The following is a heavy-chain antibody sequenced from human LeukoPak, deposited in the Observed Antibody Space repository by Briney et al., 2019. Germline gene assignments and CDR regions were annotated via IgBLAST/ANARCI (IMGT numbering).Heavy chain of an antibody. D-gene: IGHD6-19*01. V-gene: IGHV4-59*01. J-gene: IGHJ3*02. CDR1: GGSISSYY. CDR2: IYYSGST. CDR3: ARSSGSHDAFDI. Sequence: SETLSLTCTVSGGSISSYYWSWIRQPPGKGLEWVGYIYYSGSTNYNPSLKSRVTISVDTSKNQFSLKLSSVTAADTAVYYCARSSGSHDAFDIWGQGTMVTVSS.